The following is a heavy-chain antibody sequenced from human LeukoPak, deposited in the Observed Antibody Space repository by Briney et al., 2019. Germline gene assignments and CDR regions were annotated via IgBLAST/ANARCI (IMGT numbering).Heavy chain of an antibody. Sequence: ASVKVSCKASGYAFTGYYMHWVRQAPGQGLEWMGWINPNSGGTNYAQKFQGRVTMTRDTSISTAYMELSRLRSDDTAVYYCARELRYFDWLPDYWGQGTLVTVSS. V-gene: IGHV1-2*02. CDR3: ARELRYFDWLPDY. CDR1: GYAFTGYY. D-gene: IGHD3-9*01. J-gene: IGHJ4*02. CDR2: INPNSGGT.